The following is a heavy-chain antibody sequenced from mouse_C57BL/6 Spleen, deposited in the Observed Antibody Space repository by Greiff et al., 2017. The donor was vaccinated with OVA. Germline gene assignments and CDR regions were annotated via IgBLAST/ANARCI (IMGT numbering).Heavy chain of an antibody. Sequence: VQLQQSGPELVKPGASVKISCKASGYTFTDYYMNWVKQSHGKSLEWIGDINPNNGGTSYNQKFKGKATLTVDKSSSTAYMELRSLTSEDSAVYYCARAVGFIFDYGGQGTTLTVSS. CDR2: INPNNGGT. J-gene: IGHJ2*01. CDR3: ARAVGFIFDY. CDR1: GYTFTDYY. V-gene: IGHV1-26*01. D-gene: IGHD1-1*01.